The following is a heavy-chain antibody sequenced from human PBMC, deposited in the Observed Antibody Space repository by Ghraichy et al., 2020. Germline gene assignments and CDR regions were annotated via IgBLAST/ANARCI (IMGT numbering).Heavy chain of an antibody. CDR3: ARTHYPYSMDV. Sequence: GGSLRLSCAASGFTFSAYEMNWVRQAPGKGLAWVSYISTSGSTIYYADSVKGRFTISRDNAKNSLFLQMNSLRAEDTAVYYCARTHYPYSMDVWGQGTTVTVSS. V-gene: IGHV3-48*03. CDR2: ISTSGSTI. CDR1: GFTFSAYE. J-gene: IGHJ6*02.